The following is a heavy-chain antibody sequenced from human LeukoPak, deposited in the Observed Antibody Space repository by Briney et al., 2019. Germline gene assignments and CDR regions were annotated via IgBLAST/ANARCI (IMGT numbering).Heavy chain of an antibody. D-gene: IGHD6-6*01. V-gene: IGHV3-48*04. Sequence: GGSLRLSCAASGFTFSSYSMNWVRQAPGKGLEWVSYISSSSSTIYYADSVKGQFTISRDNAKNSLYLQMNSLRAEDTAVYYCARDLRAARDTCFDYWGQGTLVTVSS. J-gene: IGHJ4*02. CDR1: GFTFSSYS. CDR3: ARDLRAARDTCFDY. CDR2: ISSSSSTI.